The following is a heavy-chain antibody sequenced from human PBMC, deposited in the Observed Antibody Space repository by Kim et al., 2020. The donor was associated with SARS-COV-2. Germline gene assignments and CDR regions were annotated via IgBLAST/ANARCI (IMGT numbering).Heavy chain of an antibody. CDR2: ISYDGSNK. Sequence: GGSLRLSCAASGFTFSSYAMHWVRQAPGKGLEWVAVISYDGSNKYYADSVKGRFTISRDNSKNTLYLQMNSLRAEDTAVYYCARGVPERGNIVAAAALD. CDR3: ARGVPERGNIVAAAALD. D-gene: IGHD6-13*01. CDR1: GFTFSSYA. V-gene: IGHV3-30-3*01. J-gene: IGHJ4*01.